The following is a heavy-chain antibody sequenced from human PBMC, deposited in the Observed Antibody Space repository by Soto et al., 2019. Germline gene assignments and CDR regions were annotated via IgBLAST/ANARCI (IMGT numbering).Heavy chain of an antibody. CDR2: INAYNGNT. CDR1: GYTFTNYA. V-gene: IGHV1-18*01. Sequence: ASVKVSCKASGYTFTNYAIHWVRQAPGQRLEWMGWINAYNGNTNYAQKLQGRVTITTDTSTSTAYMELRSLRSDDTAVYYCARDLTKGLDVWGQGTTVTVSS. D-gene: IGHD4-4*01. J-gene: IGHJ6*02. CDR3: ARDLTKGLDV.